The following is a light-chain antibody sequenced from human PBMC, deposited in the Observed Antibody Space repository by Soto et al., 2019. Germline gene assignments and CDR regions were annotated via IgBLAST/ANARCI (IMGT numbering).Light chain of an antibody. J-gene: IGLJ1*01. Sequence: QSALTQPPSVSGSPGQSVTISCTGTSSDVGSYNRVSWYQQPPGTAPKLMIYEVSNRPSGVPDRFSGSKSGNTASLTISGLQAEDEADYYCSLYTSSSNEVLGNGTKVT. CDR1: SSDVGSYNR. CDR3: SLYTSSSNEV. V-gene: IGLV2-18*01. CDR2: EVS.